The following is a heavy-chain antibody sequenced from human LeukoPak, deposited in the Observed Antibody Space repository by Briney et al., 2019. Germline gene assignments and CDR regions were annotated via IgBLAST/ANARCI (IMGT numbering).Heavy chain of an antibody. D-gene: IGHD3-10*01. CDR2: IYYSGST. J-gene: IGHJ4*02. V-gene: IGHV4-39*07. CDR1: GGPISSSSYY. Sequence: TPSETLSLTCTVSGGPISSSSYYWGWIRQPPGKGLEWIGSIYYSGSTYYNPSLKSRVTISVDTSKNQFSLKLSSVTAADTAVYYCARDVSGSGSYYPFDYWGQGTLVTVSS. CDR3: ARDVSGSGSYYPFDY.